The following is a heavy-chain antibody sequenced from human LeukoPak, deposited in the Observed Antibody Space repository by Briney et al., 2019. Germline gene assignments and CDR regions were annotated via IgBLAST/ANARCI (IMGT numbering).Heavy chain of an antibody. J-gene: IGHJ6*03. Sequence: GGSLRLSCAASGFTFSTYSINWVRQAPGKGLEWVSYIRSRDRTIYYADSVKGRFAISTDNAENSLYLQMNSLRTEDTAVYYCARTTEAHSWQTRYYSYYMDVWGKGTTVTVSS. CDR1: GFTFSTYS. D-gene: IGHD6-13*01. V-gene: IGHV3-48*01. CDR3: ARTTEAHSWQTRYYSYYMDV. CDR2: IRSRDRTI.